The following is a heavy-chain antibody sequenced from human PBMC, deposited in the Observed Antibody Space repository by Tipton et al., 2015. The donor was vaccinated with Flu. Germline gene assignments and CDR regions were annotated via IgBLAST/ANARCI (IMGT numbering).Heavy chain of an antibody. J-gene: IGHJ5*01. Sequence: TLSLTCSVSGSSIRSSNYYWGWIRQPPGKGLEWIGNIFHSGNTYHNPSLKSRVTISVDTSKNHFSLKLSSVTAADTAVYYCARRDYSNYVSDPKNWFSSWGLGTLVTVSS. CDR2: IFHSGNT. CDR3: ARRDYSNYVSDPKNWFSS. CDR1: GSSIRSSNYY. D-gene: IGHD4-11*01. V-gene: IGHV4-39*07.